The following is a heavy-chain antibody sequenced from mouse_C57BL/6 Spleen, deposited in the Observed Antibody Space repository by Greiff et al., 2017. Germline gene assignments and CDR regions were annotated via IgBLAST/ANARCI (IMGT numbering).Heavy chain of an antibody. V-gene: IGHV1-55*01. CDR3: ARSDEAY. Sequence: QVQLQQSGAELVKPGASVKMSCKASGYTFTSYWITWVKQRPGQGLEWIGDIYPGSGSTNYNEKFKSKATLTVDTSSSAAYMQLSSLTSEDSAVYYCARSDEAYWGQGTLVTVSA. D-gene: IGHD2-3*01. CDR2: IYPGSGST. CDR1: GYTFTSYW. J-gene: IGHJ3*01.